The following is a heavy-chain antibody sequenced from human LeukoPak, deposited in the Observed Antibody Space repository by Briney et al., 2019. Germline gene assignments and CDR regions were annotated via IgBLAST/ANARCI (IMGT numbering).Heavy chain of an antibody. J-gene: IGHJ6*02. CDR2: IGGSGGTT. CDR3: ARDRWPSGYGSYYYYGMDV. D-gene: IGHD5-12*01. Sequence: PGGSLRLSCAASGFTFRSYGMSWVRQAPGKGLEWVSAIGGSGGTTYYADSVKGRFTISRDNSKSTLYLQMNSLRAEDTAVYYCARDRWPSGYGSYYYYGMDVWGQGTTVTVSS. V-gene: IGHV3-23*01. CDR1: GFTFRSYG.